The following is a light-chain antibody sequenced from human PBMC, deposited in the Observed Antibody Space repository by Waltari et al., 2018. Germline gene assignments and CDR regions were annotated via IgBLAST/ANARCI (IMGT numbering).Light chain of an antibody. CDR3: QQTDRTPRT. J-gene: IGKJ1*01. V-gene: IGKV1-39*01. Sequence: DIQVNQSPSSLPASFGDRVNHSCRASQRISSYLNWYQQKPGQAPRLLIYGATSLQSGVPSRFSGSGSGTDFTLTISSLQPEDFATYYCQQTDRTPRTFGQGTKVDI. CDR2: GAT. CDR1: QRISSY.